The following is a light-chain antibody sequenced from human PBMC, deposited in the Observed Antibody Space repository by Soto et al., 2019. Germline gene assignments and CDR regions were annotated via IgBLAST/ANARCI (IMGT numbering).Light chain of an antibody. CDR3: QQFSSYPLT. CDR1: QTVRNNY. Sequence: EFVWTQSPGTLSLSPGERATLSCIASQTVRNNYLAWYQQKPGQAPRLLIYDASSRATGIPDRFSGGGSGTDFTLTISRLEPEDFAVYYCQQFSSYPLTFGGGTKVDIK. CDR2: DAS. V-gene: IGKV3-20*01. J-gene: IGKJ4*01.